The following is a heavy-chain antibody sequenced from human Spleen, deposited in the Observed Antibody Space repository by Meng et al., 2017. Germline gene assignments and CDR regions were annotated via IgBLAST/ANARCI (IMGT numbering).Heavy chain of an antibody. V-gene: IGHV3-74*01. CDR1: GFTISTYW. CDR2: TSRDGSDT. D-gene: IGHD2-21*01. Sequence: EVQLVESGGGLVQPGGSLRLSCVASGFTISTYWLHWVRQAPGKGLVWVSRTSRDGSDTVYADSVQGRFTIFRDNAQDTLYLQMSSLRVEDTAVYYCVRDLVGRYDSWGPGTLVTVSS. J-gene: IGHJ4*02. CDR3: VRDLVGRYDS.